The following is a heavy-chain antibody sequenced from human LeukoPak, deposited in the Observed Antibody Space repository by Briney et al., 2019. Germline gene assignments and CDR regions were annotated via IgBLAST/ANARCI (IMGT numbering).Heavy chain of an antibody. CDR1: GFTFSSYS. V-gene: IGHV3-30*18. Sequence: GRSLRLSCAASGFTFSSYSMHWVRQAPGKGLEWVAVISYDGGNKYYADSVKGRFTVSRDNSKNTLYLQMNSLRAEDTAVYYCAKDLSTYFDYWGQGTLVTVSS. J-gene: IGHJ4*02. CDR2: ISYDGGNK. D-gene: IGHD5/OR15-5a*01. CDR3: AKDLSTYFDY.